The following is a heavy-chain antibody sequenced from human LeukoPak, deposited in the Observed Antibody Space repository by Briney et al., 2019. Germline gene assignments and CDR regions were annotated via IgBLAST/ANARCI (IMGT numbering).Heavy chain of an antibody. CDR1: GFTFSSYA. V-gene: IGHV3-23*01. CDR3: ANLMYDYVWGSYRFPSLDGDY. CDR2: ISGSGGST. Sequence: GGPLRLSCAASGFTFSSYAMSWVRQAPGKGLEWVSAISGSGGSTYYADSVKGRFTISRDNSKNTLYLQMNSLRAEDTAVYYCANLMYDYVWGSYRFPSLDGDYWGQGTLVTVSS. D-gene: IGHD3-16*02. J-gene: IGHJ4*02.